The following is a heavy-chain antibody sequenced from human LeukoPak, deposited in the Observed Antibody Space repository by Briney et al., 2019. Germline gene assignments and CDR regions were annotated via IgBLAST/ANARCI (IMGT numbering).Heavy chain of an antibody. J-gene: IGHJ3*02. CDR1: GFTVSTNY. D-gene: IGHD2-15*01. Sequence: GGSLRLSCAASGFTVSTNYMTWIRQAPGKGLEWVSVMYTLGNTNYADSMRGRFTISRGNSKNTLYLQMNSLRAEDTAVYYCARDSAHLSGGSPPYAFDIWGQGTMVTVSS. CDR2: MYTLGNT. CDR3: ARDSAHLSGGSPPYAFDI. V-gene: IGHV3-66*03.